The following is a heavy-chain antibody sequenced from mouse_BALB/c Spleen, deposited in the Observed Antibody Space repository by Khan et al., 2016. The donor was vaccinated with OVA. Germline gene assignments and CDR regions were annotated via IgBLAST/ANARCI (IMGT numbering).Heavy chain of an antibody. CDR1: GYSITSGYA. CDR3: ARGNYYGYYFDY. D-gene: IGHD1-1*01. J-gene: IGHJ2*01. Sequence: VQLKESGPGLVKPSQSLSLTCTVTGYSITSGYAWNWIRQFPGNKLEWMGYISYSGGTSYNPSLKSRISITRDTSKNQFFLQLTSVTTEDTATYYCARGNYYGYYFDYWGQGTPLTVSS. CDR2: ISYSGGT. V-gene: IGHV3-2*02.